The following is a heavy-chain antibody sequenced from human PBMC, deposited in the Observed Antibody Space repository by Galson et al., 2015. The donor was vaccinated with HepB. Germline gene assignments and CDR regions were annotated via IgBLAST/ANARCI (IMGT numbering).Heavy chain of an antibody. Sequence: SLRLSCAASGFTFSSYWMSWVRQAPGKGLEWVANIKQDGSEKYYVDSVKGRFTISRDNAKNSLYLQMNSLRAEDTAVYYCARIFVVVPAAMRARGAFDIWGQGTMVTVSS. D-gene: IGHD2-2*01. CDR2: IKQDGSEK. J-gene: IGHJ3*02. V-gene: IGHV3-7*03. CDR1: GFTFSSYW. CDR3: ARIFVVVPAAMRARGAFDI.